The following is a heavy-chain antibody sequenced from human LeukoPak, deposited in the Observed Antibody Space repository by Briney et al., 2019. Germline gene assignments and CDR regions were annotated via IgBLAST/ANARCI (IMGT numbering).Heavy chain of an antibody. Sequence: PGGSLRLSCAASGFTFSSYGMHWVRQAPGKGLEWVAVISYDGSNKYYADSVKGRFTISRDNSKNTLYLQMNSLRAEDTAVYYCAKDQGDSYYYGSGSYHGPDYWGQGTLVTVSS. J-gene: IGHJ4*02. V-gene: IGHV3-30*18. CDR2: ISYDGSNK. D-gene: IGHD3-10*01. CDR1: GFTFSSYG. CDR3: AKDQGDSYYYGSGSYHGPDY.